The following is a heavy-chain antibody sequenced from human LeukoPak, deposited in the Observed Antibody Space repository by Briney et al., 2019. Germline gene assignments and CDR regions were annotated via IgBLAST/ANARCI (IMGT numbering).Heavy chain of an antibody. CDR1: GYTFTTYA. J-gene: IGHJ6*02. Sequence: ASVKVSCKASGYTFTTYAIHWVRQAPGRSLEWMGRINAGNGDAKYSQNFHDRITITRDTSASTVYMELTSLRSEDTAVYYCARVPRPGELFSTYYYYGMDVWGQGTTVTVSS. V-gene: IGHV1-3*01. D-gene: IGHD3-10*01. CDR2: INAGNGDA. CDR3: ARVPRPGELFSTYYYYGMDV.